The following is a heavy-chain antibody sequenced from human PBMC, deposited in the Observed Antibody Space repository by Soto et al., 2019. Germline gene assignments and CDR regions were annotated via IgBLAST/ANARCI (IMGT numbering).Heavy chain of an antibody. CDR1: SNHW. CDR3: ATDNSGGGNSDGWWLDP. D-gene: IGHD2-21*01. Sequence: QVHLVQSGAEVKKPGASVNISCKALSNHWMHWVRQAPGQGLEWIGVINPTGDVTVRAHNLQDRVTLTRDTSTNPLFMGLSGLRSDDTAVYYCATDNSGGGNSDGWWLDPWGQGTPVTVSS. CDR2: INPTGDVT. V-gene: IGHV1-46*01. J-gene: IGHJ5*02.